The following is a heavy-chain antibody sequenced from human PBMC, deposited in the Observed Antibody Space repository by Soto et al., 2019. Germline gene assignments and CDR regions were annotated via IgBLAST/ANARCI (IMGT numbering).Heavy chain of an antibody. CDR3: AREVNASAASDAFDM. CDR2: IDYIGKA. V-gene: IGHV4-31*03. J-gene: IGHJ3*02. Sequence: QVQLQESGPGLVTPSQTLSLTCTVSGGSISSDNYFWSWIRQHPRKVLERIGYIDYIGKAYYNPSFKSRVTTTVDTSKNQFSLRLSSVTVADTATYYCAREVNASAASDAFDMWGQGTVVTVSS. D-gene: IGHD2-15*01. CDR1: GGSISSDNYF.